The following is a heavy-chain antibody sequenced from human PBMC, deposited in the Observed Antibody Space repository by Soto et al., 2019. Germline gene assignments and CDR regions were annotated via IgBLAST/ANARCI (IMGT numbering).Heavy chain of an antibody. D-gene: IGHD6-25*01. V-gene: IGHV4-4*02. CDR2: IYYTGAT. CDR3: ARVFSSGSGWMYYFDF. Sequence: QVQLRESGPGLVEASGTLSLTCEVSTGSISSGNWWSWVRQPPGKGLEWIGEIYYTGATNYNPSLKSRITMTIDKSKDHFSLRLRSATAADTAVYYCARVFSSGSGWMYYFDFWGQGTLVSVSS. J-gene: IGHJ4*02. CDR1: TGSISSGNW.